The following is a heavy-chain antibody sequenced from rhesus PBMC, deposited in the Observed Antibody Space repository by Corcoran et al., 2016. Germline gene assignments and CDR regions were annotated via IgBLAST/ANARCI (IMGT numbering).Heavy chain of an antibody. CDR2: TSGSGGST. J-gene: IGHJ4*01. CDR1: GGSISSNY. CDR3: ARVKVRYSSGWSFDY. Sequence: QVQLQESGPGLVKPSETLSLTCAVSGGSISSNYWRWIRPPPGKGLGGIGRTSGSGGSTAYNPSLKSRVTISTDTSKNQFSLKLSSGTAADTAVYYCARVKVRYSSGWSFDYWGQGVLVTVSS. D-gene: IGHD6-31*01. V-gene: IGHV4-173*01.